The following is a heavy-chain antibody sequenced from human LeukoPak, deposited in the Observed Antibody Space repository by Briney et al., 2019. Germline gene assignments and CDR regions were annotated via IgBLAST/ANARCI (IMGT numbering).Heavy chain of an antibody. V-gene: IGHV4-59*08. D-gene: IGHD3-22*01. CDR1: GGSISSYY. Sequence: SETLSLTCTVSGGSISSYYWSWIRQPPGKGLEWIGYIYYSGSTNYNPSLKSRVTISVDTSKNQFSLKLSSVTAADTAVYYCASTSPYYYDSSGYPDAFDIWGQGTVVTVSS. CDR3: ASTSPYYYDSSGYPDAFDI. J-gene: IGHJ3*02. CDR2: IYYSGST.